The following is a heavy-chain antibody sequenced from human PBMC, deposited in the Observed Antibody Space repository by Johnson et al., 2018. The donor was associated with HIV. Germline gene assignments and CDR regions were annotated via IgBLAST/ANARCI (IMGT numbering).Heavy chain of an antibody. Sequence: VQLVESGGGLVQPGGSLRLSCAASGFTVSSNYMSWVRQAPGKGLEWVSVIYSGGSTYYADSVQGRFTISRDNSKNTLYLQMNSLRAEDTAVYYCAREVDYAVNTQHLDAFDIWGQGTMVTVSS. CDR3: AREVDYAVNTQHLDAFDI. CDR1: GFTVSSNY. D-gene: IGHD4-17*01. CDR2: IYSGGST. J-gene: IGHJ3*02. V-gene: IGHV3-66*01.